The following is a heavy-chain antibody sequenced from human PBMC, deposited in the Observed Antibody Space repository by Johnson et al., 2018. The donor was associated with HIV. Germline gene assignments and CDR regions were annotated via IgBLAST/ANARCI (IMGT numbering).Heavy chain of an antibody. CDR3: AKGGDSPDAFDI. J-gene: IGHJ3*02. CDR1: GFTFSSYA. Sequence: VQLVESGGGVVQPGRSLRLSCAASGFTFSSYAMSWVRQAPGKGLEWVSAISGSGGSTYYADSVKGRFTISRDNSKNTLYLQMNSLRAEDTAVYYCAKGGDSPDAFDIWGQGTMVTVSS. D-gene: IGHD3-16*01. V-gene: IGHV3-23*04. CDR2: ISGSGGST.